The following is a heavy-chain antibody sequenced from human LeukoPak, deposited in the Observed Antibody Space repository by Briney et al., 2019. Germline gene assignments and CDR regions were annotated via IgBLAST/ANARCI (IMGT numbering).Heavy chain of an antibody. D-gene: IGHD6-6*01. CDR2: LSPVLA. CDR3: ARDREISARPGGWFDP. J-gene: IGHJ5*02. CDR1: GGTINNFA. Sequence: ASVKVSCMVAGGTINNFAISWVRQAPGQGLEWMGGLSPVLATYAQKFQGRVTITADESTDTVYMELGSLTSEDTATYFCARDREISARPGGWFDPWGQGTLVTVSS. V-gene: IGHV1-69*13.